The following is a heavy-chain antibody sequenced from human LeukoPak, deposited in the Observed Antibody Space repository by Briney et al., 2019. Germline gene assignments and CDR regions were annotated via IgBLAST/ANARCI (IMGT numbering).Heavy chain of an antibody. CDR2: ISGSGGST. Sequence: GGSLRLSCAASGFTVSSNYMTWVRQAPGKGLEWVSAISGSGGSTYYADSVKGRFTISRDNSKNTLYLQMNSLRAEDTAVYYCAKFNILTGYIMGGYFDYWGQGTLVTVSS. J-gene: IGHJ4*02. V-gene: IGHV3-23*01. CDR3: AKFNILTGYIMGGYFDY. D-gene: IGHD3-9*01. CDR1: GFTVSSNY.